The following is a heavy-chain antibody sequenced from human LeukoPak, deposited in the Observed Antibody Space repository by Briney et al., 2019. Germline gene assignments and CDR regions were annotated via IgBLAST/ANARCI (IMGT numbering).Heavy chain of an antibody. D-gene: IGHD5-12*01. J-gene: IGHJ4*02. V-gene: IGHV3-7*01. CDR2: INRDGSEE. Sequence: PGGSLRLSCAASRFTFSNYWMSWVRQAPGKGLEWVAHINRDGSEEHYMDSVKARFIISRDNAKNSLSLQMDSLRAEDTAVYYCVRDGGVSGYDLLDYWGQGTLVTVSS. CDR1: RFTFSNYW. CDR3: VRDGGVSGYDLLDY.